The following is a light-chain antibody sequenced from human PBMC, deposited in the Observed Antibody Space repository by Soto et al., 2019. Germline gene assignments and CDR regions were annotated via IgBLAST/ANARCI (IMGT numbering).Light chain of an antibody. CDR2: GAS. CDR3: QQYNSFPRR. CDR1: QSVSSSY. V-gene: IGKV3-20*01. Sequence: EVVCTQSPGTLSLSPGERATLSCRASQSVSSSYLAWYQQKPGQAPRLLIYGASSRATGIPDRFSGSGSETEFTLSINGLQPDDFATYYCQQYNSFPRRFGQRSK. J-gene: IGKJ1*01.